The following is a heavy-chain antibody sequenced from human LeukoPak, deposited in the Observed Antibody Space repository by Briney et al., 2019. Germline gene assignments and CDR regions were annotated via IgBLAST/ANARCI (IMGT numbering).Heavy chain of an antibody. V-gene: IGHV1-58*01. J-gene: IGHJ4*02. CDR1: GFTFTSSA. CDR2: IVVGSGNT. Sequence: GTSVKVSCKASGFTFTSSAVQWVRQARGQRLEWIGWIVVGSGNTNYAQKFQERVTITRDMSTSTAYMELSSLRSEDTAVYYCAKDYRIGYSDHFDYWGQGVLVTVSS. CDR3: AKDYRIGYSDHFDY. D-gene: IGHD3-16*02.